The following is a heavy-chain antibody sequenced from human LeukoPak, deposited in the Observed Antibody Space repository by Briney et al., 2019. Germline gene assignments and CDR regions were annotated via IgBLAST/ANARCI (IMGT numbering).Heavy chain of an antibody. J-gene: IGHJ4*02. CDR1: GFTFSSHG. Sequence: GGSLRLSCAASGFTFSSHGMHWVRQAPGKGLEWVAVISDDGRTEYYADSVKGRFTISRDNSKNTVSLQMNSLRDDDTAVFYCTKECATGSRYNFDYWGQGTLVTVSS. CDR2: ISDDGRTE. D-gene: IGHD2-15*01. CDR3: TKECATGSRYNFDY. V-gene: IGHV3-30*18.